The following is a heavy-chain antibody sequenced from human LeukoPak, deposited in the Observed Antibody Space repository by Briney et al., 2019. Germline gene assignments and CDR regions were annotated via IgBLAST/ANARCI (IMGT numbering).Heavy chain of an antibody. CDR2: IYTGDAI. CDR1: GFGVSTSY. CDR3: TRRRYHLLLKRYYYFYTDV. V-gene: IGHV3-53*01. J-gene: IGHJ6*03. Sequence: PGGSLRLSCAASGFGVSTSYMAWVRQTPGKGLEWVSVIYTGDAIYYADPVKGRFTISRDNSKNTVYLQMNSLRTEDTAVYYCTRRRYHLLLKRYYYFYTDVWGKGTTVTVSS. D-gene: IGHD2-21*01.